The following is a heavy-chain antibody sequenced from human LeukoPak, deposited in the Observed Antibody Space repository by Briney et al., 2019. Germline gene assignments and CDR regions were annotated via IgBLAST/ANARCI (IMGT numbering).Heavy chain of an antibody. D-gene: IGHD2-21*01. V-gene: IGHV3-11*04. J-gene: IGHJ3*02. Sequence: GGSLRLSCAASGFTFSDYYMSWVRQAPGNGLEWISYISSSGSTIYYADSVKGRFTISRDNAKNSLYLQMNNLRAEDTAMFYCATSMAQDVDAFHIWGQGTMVTVSS. CDR2: ISSSGSTI. CDR3: ATSMAQDVDAFHI. CDR1: GFTFSDYY.